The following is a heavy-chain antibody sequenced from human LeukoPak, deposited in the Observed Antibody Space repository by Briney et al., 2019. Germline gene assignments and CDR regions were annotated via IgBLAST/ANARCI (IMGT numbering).Heavy chain of an antibody. CDR3: ARVGIGYCSGGSCSDWFDP. CDR1: GYTSTGYY. D-gene: IGHD2-15*01. Sequence: ASVKVSCKASGYTSTGYYMHWVRQAPGQGLEWMGWINPNSGGTNYAQKFQGRVTMTRDTSISTAYMELSRLRSDDTAVYYCARVGIGYCSGGSCSDWFDPWGQGTLVTVSS. V-gene: IGHV1-2*02. J-gene: IGHJ5*02. CDR2: INPNSGGT.